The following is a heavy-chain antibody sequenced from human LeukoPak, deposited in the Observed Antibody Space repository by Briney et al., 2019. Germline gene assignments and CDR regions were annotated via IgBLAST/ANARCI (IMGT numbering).Heavy chain of an antibody. V-gene: IGHV1-58*02. J-gene: IGHJ4*02. CDR2: IVVGSGNT. CDR1: GFTFASSA. Sequence: SVKVSCKASGFTFASSAMQWVRQARGQRLEWIGWIVVGSGNTDYAQKFQGRVTITADKSTSTAYMELSSLRSEDTAVYYCAREGREVYGSGSPDDYWGQGTLVTVSS. CDR3: AREGREVYGSGSPDDY. D-gene: IGHD3-10*01.